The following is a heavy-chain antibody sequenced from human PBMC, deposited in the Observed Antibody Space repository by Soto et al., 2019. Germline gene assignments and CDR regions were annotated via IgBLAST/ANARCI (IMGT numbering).Heavy chain of an antibody. J-gene: IGHJ4*02. CDR3: ARADYSKIDS. D-gene: IGHD4-4*01. CDR2: IYYSGST. CDR1: GGSFSSGNYY. Sequence: SETLSLTWTVSGGSFSSGNYYWSWIRQHPGKGLEWIGSIYYSGSTYYNPSLKSRVTISVDTSKNQFSPKLSSVTAADTAVYYCARADYSKIDSWGQGTLVTVSS. V-gene: IGHV4-39*01.